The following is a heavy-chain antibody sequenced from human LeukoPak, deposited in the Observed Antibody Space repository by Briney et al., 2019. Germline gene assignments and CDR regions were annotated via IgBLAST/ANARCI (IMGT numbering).Heavy chain of an antibody. J-gene: IGHJ4*02. CDR2: FYYTGST. CDR1: GGSISTYY. V-gene: IGHV4-59*01. CDR3: ARGGNALDY. D-gene: IGHD4-23*01. Sequence: PSETLSLTCTVSGGSISTYYWSWIRQPPGKGLDWIGSFYYTGSTNYNPSLRSRVTISLDTSKNQISLRLSSMTAADTAVYYCARGGNALDYWGQGTLVTVSS.